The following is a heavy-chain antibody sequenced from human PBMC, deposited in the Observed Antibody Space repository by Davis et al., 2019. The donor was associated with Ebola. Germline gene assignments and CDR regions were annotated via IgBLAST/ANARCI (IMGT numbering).Heavy chain of an antibody. V-gene: IGHV1-69*04. Sequence: SVKVSCKASGYTFTSYGISWVRQAPGQGLEWMGRIIPILGIANYAQKFQGRVTITADKSTGTAYMELSSLRSEDTAVYYCARAGPYDFWSGYYDNGFDPWGKGTLFTVSS. D-gene: IGHD3-3*01. CDR1: GYTFTSYG. CDR3: ARAGPYDFWSGYYDNGFDP. J-gene: IGHJ5*02. CDR2: IIPILGIA.